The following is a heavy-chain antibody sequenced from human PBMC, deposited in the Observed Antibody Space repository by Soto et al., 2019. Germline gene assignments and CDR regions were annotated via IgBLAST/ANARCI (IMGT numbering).Heavy chain of an antibody. CDR3: ARGRYGDY. CDR2: ISAHNGNT. J-gene: IGHJ4*02. CDR1: GYAFTTYG. D-gene: IGHD1-1*01. Sequence: QVHLVQSGAEVKKPGASVKVSCKGSGYAFTTYGITWVRQAPGQGREWMGWISAHNGNTNYAQKLQGRVTGTRDTATSTAYMERRSLSSDDAAVYYSARGRYGDYWGQGALVTVSS. V-gene: IGHV1-18*01.